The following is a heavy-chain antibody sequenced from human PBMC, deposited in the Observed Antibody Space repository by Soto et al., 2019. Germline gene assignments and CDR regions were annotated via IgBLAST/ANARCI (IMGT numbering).Heavy chain of an antibody. Sequence: QLQLQESGPGLVKPSQTLSLTCTVSGGSVSSSSYYWGWVRQPPGKGLEWIGSVSYSGSTYYNPSPESRVTLSADKSKNQFSLKLMSLSAADTAVYYCGRLEGLATISYYFDYWGQGALVTVSS. CDR1: GGSVSSSSYY. CDR3: GRLEGLATISYYFDY. V-gene: IGHV4-39*01. J-gene: IGHJ4*02. CDR2: VSYSGST. D-gene: IGHD3-9*01.